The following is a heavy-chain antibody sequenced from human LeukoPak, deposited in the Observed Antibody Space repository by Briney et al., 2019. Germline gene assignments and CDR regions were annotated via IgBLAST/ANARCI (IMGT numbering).Heavy chain of an antibody. CDR1: GYTFASYG. D-gene: IGHD1-26*01. CDR2: IIPIFRTT. Sequence: SVKVSCKASGYTFASYGISWVRQAPGQGLEWMGGIIPIFRTTNYAEQFQGRVTITTDESTNTAYLDLSSLRSEDTAVYYCAKDDGSATMGFDSWGQGTLVSVSS. J-gene: IGHJ5*01. V-gene: IGHV1-69*05. CDR3: AKDDGSATMGFDS.